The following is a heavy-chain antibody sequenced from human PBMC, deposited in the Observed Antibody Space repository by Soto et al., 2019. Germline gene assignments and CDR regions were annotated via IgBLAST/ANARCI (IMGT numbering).Heavy chain of an antibody. CDR1: GGSISSSGYW. D-gene: IGHD3-10*01. CDR2: AYSSGST. CDR3: ANGRGPPAGLAY. J-gene: IGHJ4*02. V-gene: IGHV4-39*01. Sequence: SETLSLTCTVSGGSISSSGYWWGWIRQSPSMGLDWIGSAYSSGSTYYSPSLKSRVTISLDTSKNQFSLKMTSVTAADTAVYYFANGRGPPAGLAYWGQGSLVP.